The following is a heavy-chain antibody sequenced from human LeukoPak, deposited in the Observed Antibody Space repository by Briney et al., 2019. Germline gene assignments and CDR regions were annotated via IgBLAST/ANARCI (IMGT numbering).Heavy chain of an antibody. CDR3: AREVGIAAAGDNWFDP. J-gene: IGHJ5*02. V-gene: IGHV4-59*01. CDR1: GGSISSYY. CDR2: VYYSGST. D-gene: IGHD6-13*01. Sequence: SETLSLTCTVSGGSISSYYWSWLRQPPGKGLEWIGYVYYSGSTNYNPSLKSRVTISVDTSKNQFSLKLSSVTAAGPAVYYCAREVGIAAAGDNWFDPWGQGTLVTVSS.